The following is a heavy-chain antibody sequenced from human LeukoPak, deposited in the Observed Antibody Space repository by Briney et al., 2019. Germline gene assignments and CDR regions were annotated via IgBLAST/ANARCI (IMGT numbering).Heavy chain of an antibody. Sequence: PSQTLSLTCAVSGGSISSGGYSWSWIRQPPGKGLEWIGYLYYTGSTYYNPSLKSRVTISVDTSKNQFSLKLSSVTAADTAVYYCARGDGVLLWFGEFWGQGTLVTVSS. CDR2: LYYTGST. J-gene: IGHJ4*02. CDR3: ARGDGVLLWFGEF. D-gene: IGHD3-10*01. V-gene: IGHV4-30-4*07. CDR1: GGSISSGGYS.